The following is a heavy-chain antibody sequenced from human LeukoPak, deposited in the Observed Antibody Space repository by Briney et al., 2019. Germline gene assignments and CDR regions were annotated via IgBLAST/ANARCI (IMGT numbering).Heavy chain of an antibody. D-gene: IGHD2-2*01. Sequence: SETLSLTCTVSGGSISSSSYYWGWIRQPPGKGLEWIGSIYYSGSTYYNPSLKSRVTISVDTSKNQFSLKLSSVTAADTAVYHCARHEVGYQLLPYYFDYWGQGTLVTVSS. CDR1: GGSISSSSYY. J-gene: IGHJ4*02. CDR3: ARHEVGYQLLPYYFDY. V-gene: IGHV4-39*01. CDR2: IYYSGST.